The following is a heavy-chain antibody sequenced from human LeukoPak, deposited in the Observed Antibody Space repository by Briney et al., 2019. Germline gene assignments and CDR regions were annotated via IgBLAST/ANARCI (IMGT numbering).Heavy chain of an antibody. CDR1: GDSIIDSTYY. Sequence: PSETLSLTCTVFGDSIIDSTYYWGWIRQPPGKGLDWIGVINYSGNTYYNPSLRSRVTISVDTSKNQFSLKLNSVTASDTAVYYCARGYDFWGQGTLVTVSS. V-gene: IGHV4-39*01. J-gene: IGHJ4*02. CDR3: ARGYDF. D-gene: IGHD3-22*01. CDR2: INYSGNT.